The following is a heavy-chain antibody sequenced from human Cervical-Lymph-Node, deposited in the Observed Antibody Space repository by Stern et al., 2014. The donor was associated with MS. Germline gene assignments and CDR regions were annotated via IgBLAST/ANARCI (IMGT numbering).Heavy chain of an antibody. V-gene: IGHV3-15*01. CDR2: IRSKTDGGTT. D-gene: IGHD3-22*01. J-gene: IGHJ4*02. Sequence: EVHLVESGGGLVKPGGSLRLSCAASGFTFSNAWMRWVRQAPGKGLEWVGRIRSKTDGGTTDYAAPVKGRFTISRDDSKNTLYLQMNSLKTEDTAVYYCTTDSGYYYFDYWGQGTLVTVSS. CDR3: TTDSGYYYFDY. CDR1: GFTFSNAW.